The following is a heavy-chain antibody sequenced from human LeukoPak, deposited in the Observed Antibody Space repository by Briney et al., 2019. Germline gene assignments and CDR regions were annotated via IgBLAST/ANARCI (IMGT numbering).Heavy chain of an antibody. CDR3: TRDSANYHFAY. CDR2: LYSGGAT. J-gene: IGHJ4*02. D-gene: IGHD4/OR15-4a*01. CDR1: GFTVKDNF. V-gene: IGHV3-66*01. Sequence: GGSLRLSYAASGFTVKDNFMSWVRQAPGKGLEWVSVLYSGGATYYADSVKGRFTISRDNSKNIVFLRMNDLRTEDTAFYYCTRDSANYHFAYWGQGALVTVSS.